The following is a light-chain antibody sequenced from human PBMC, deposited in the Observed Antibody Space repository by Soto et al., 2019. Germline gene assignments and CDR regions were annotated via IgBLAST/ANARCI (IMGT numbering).Light chain of an antibody. J-gene: IGLJ1*01. CDR1: SSDVGRYMY. Sequence: QSARNQPASVSRSPGQSITISYAGTSSDVGRYMYVSWYQQHPGKAPKLIIYDVYNRPSGVSNRFSGSKSGNTASLTISGLQAEDEAAYYCTSYTSTSTPYVFGGGTKVTVL. V-gene: IGLV2-14*01. CDR2: DVY. CDR3: TSYTSTSTPYV.